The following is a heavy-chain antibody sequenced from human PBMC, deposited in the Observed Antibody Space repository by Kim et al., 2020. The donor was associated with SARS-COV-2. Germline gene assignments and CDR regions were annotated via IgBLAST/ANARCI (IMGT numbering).Heavy chain of an antibody. Sequence: GGSLRLSCAASGFTFSSYAMHWVRQAPGKGLEWVAVISYDGSNKYYADSVKGRFTISRDNSKNTLYLQMNSLRAEDTAVYYCARIESAYDILTGYPFDYWGQGTLVTVSS. V-gene: IGHV3-30-3*01. CDR1: GFTFSSYA. D-gene: IGHD3-9*01. CDR2: ISYDGSNK. CDR3: ARIESAYDILTGYPFDY. J-gene: IGHJ4*02.